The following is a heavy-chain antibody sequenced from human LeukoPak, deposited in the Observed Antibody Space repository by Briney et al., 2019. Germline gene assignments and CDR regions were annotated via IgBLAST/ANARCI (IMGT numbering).Heavy chain of an antibody. CDR1: GSTFSSNG. CDR2: IPYDGSNN. Sequence: EPGGSLRLSCAASGSTFSSNGIYWVRQAPGKGLEWVAFIPYDGSNNYYVDSVKGRFTISRDTYKNTLYLQMIRLRAEDTAVYYCAKESSASYYIDYWGQGTLVTVSS. V-gene: IGHV3-30*02. J-gene: IGHJ4*02. CDR3: AKESSASYYIDY. D-gene: IGHD3-10*01.